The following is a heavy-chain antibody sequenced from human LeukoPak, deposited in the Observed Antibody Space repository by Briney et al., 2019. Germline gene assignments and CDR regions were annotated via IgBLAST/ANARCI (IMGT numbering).Heavy chain of an antibody. CDR2: INRDGSST. J-gene: IGHJ4*02. V-gene: IGHV3-74*01. D-gene: IGHD5-18*01. Sequence: GGSLRLSCAASGFTFSNYYMHWVRQAAGKGLMWVSRINRDGSSTTYADSVKGRFTISRDNAKNTMYLQMNSLRAEDTAVYYCARGATYIFGPFDYWGQGTPVTVSS. CDR3: ARGATYIFGPFDY. CDR1: GFTFSNYY.